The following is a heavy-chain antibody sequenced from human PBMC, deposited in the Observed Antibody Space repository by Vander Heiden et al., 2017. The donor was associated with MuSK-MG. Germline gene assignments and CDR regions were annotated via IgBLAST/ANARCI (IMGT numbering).Heavy chain of an antibody. CDR1: GFRFGSYA. CDR2: ISYDGSNK. CDR3: ARDPHFSLKWYFDY. D-gene: IGHD1-26*01. J-gene: IGHJ4*02. V-gene: IGHV3-30*04. Sequence: QVQLLESGGGVVQPGRSLRLSCAASGFRFGSYAMHWVRQAPGKGLEWVAVISYDGSNKYYADSVKGRFTISRDNSKNTLYLQMNSLRAEDTAVYYCARDPHFSLKWYFDYWGQGTLVTVSS.